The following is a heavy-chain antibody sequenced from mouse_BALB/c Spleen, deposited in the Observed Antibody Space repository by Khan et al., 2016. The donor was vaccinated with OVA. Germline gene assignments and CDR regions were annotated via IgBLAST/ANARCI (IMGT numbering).Heavy chain of an antibody. CDR1: GYAFTSYI. V-gene: IGHV1S135*01. Sequence: QLKQSEPELVKPGASVKVSCKASGYAFTSYIMYWVKQSHGKSLEWIGYIDPYNGGTSYNQKFKGKATLTVDKSSTTAYMHLNSLTSEDSAVYYCARGGYGGFAYWGQGTLVTVSA. CDR3: ARGGYGGFAY. J-gene: IGHJ3*01. CDR2: IDPYNGGT. D-gene: IGHD2-2*01.